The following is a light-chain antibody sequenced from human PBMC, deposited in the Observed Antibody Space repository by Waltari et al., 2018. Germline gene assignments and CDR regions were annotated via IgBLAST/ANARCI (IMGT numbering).Light chain of an antibody. CDR3: QQYDNLPRT. V-gene: IGKV1-33*01. CDR1: QDISNY. CDR2: DAS. J-gene: IGKJ2*01. Sequence: DIQMTQSPSSLSASVGDRVTITCQASQDISNYLNWYQQKPGKAPKFLIYDASNLETGVPSMFSGSGSGTDFTFTISSLQPEDIATYYCQQYDNLPRTFGQGTKLEIK.